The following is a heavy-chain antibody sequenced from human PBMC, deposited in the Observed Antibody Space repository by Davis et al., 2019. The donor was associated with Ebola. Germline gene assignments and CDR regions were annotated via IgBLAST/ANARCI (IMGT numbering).Heavy chain of an antibody. CDR2: IKQDGSEK. CDR3: ARLAVAGRWGFDY. J-gene: IGHJ4*02. V-gene: IGHV3-7*05. CDR1: GFTFSGSA. D-gene: IGHD6-19*01. Sequence: GGSLRLSCAASGFTFSGSAMHWVRQASGKGLEWVANIKQDGSEKYYVDSVKGRFTISRDNAKNSLYLQMNSLRAEDTAVYYCARLAVAGRWGFDYWGQGTLVTVSS.